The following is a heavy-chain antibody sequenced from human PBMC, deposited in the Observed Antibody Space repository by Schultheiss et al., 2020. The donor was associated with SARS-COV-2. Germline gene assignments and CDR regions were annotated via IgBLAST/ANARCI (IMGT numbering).Heavy chain of an antibody. CDR1: GFTFSSYA. D-gene: IGHD6-25*01. Sequence: GGSLRLSCAASGFTFSSYAMHWVRQAPGKGLEWVAVISYDGSNKYYADSVKGRFTISRDNSKNTLYLQMNSLRAEDTAVYYCARDLAAATGWGQGTLVTVSS. CDR3: ARDLAAATG. J-gene: IGHJ4*02. CDR2: ISYDGSNK. V-gene: IGHV3-30-3*01.